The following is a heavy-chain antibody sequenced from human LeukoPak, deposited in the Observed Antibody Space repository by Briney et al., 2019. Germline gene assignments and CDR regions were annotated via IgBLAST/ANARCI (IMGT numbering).Heavy chain of an antibody. CDR2: IYYSGST. CDR1: GGSISSSSYY. Sequence: SETLSLTCTVSGGSISSSSYYWGWIRQPPGKGLEWIGSIYYSGSTYYNPSLKSRVTVSVDTSKNQFSLKLSSVTAADTAVYYCARRRTVDHLWFGDHRIHAFDIWGQGTMVTVSS. V-gene: IGHV4-39*01. CDR3: ARRRTVDHLWFGDHRIHAFDI. D-gene: IGHD3-10*01. J-gene: IGHJ3*02.